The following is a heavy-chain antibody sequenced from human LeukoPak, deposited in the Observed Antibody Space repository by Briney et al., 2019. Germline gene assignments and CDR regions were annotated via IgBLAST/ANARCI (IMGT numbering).Heavy chain of an antibody. Sequence: PSETLSLTCAVYGGSFSGYYWSWIRQPPGKGLEWIGKINHSGSTNYIPSPKSRVTISVDTSKNQFSLKLSSVTAADTAVYYCARGRRAARPRGLIYYYYYYMDVWGKGTTVTVSS. CDR2: INHSGST. D-gene: IGHD6-6*01. CDR3: ARGRRAARPRGLIYYYYYYMDV. J-gene: IGHJ6*03. V-gene: IGHV4-34*01. CDR1: GGSFSGYY.